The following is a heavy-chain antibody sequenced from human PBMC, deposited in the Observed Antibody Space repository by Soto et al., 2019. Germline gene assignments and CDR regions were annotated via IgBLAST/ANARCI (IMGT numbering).Heavy chain of an antibody. CDR3: AKVRGSSIAAGRRYYYYMDV. CDR2: ISWNSGSI. V-gene: IGHV3-9*01. Sequence: SLRLSCAASGFTFDDYAMHWVRQAPGKGLERVSGISWNSGSIGYADSVKGRFTISRDNAKNSLYLQMNSLRAEDTALYYCAKVRGSSIAAGRRYYYYMDVWGKGTTVTVSS. CDR1: GFTFDDYA. D-gene: IGHD6-13*01. J-gene: IGHJ6*03.